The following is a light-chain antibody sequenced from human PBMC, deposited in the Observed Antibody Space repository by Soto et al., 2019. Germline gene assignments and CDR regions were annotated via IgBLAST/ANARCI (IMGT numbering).Light chain of an antibody. CDR1: SSSIGNNY. CDR3: GTWDSSLSPLYV. Sequence: QSVLTQPPSVSAAPGQKVTISCSGSSSSIGNNYVSWYQQLPGAAPKLLIYDNDKRPSAIPDRFSGSKSGTTATLGITGLQTGDVADYYCGTWDSSLSPLYVFGTGTNLTVL. V-gene: IGLV1-51*01. CDR2: DND. J-gene: IGLJ1*01.